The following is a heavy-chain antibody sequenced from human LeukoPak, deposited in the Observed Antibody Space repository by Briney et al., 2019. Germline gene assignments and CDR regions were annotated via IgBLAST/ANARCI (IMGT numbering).Heavy chain of an antibody. J-gene: IGHJ6*02. CDR1: GFTFSSYE. CDR2: ISYDGSNK. CDR3: AKDRQTTVNYYYYGMDV. D-gene: IGHD4-17*01. Sequence: GGSLRLSCEASGFTFSSYEMNWVRQAPGKGLEWVAVISYDGSNKYYADSVKGRFTISRDNSKNTLYLQMNSLRAEDTAVYYCAKDRQTTVNYYYYGMDVWGQGTTVTVSS. V-gene: IGHV3-30*18.